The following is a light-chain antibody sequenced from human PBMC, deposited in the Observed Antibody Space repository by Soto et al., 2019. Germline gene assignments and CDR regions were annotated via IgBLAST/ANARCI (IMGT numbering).Light chain of an antibody. CDR2: EGS. CDR3: CSLTTSHTYV. J-gene: IGLJ1*01. Sequence: QAVLTQPASVSGSPGQSITISCTGTSSDVGSYNLVSWYQQHPGKAPKLMIYEGSKRPSGVSNRFSGSKSGNTASLTISGLQAEDEADYYCCSLTTSHTYVFGRGTKVTV. V-gene: IGLV2-14*02. CDR1: SSDVGSYNL.